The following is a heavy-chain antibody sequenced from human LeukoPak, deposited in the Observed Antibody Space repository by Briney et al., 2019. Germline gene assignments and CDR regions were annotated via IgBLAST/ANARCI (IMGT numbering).Heavy chain of an antibody. CDR3: ARDERSRYYYMDV. V-gene: IGHV4-59*01. CDR2: IYYSGGT. J-gene: IGHJ6*03. Sequence: SETLSLTCTVSGGSISSYYWSWIRQPPGKGLEWIGYIYYSGGTKYNPSLKSRVTISVDTSKNQFSLKLSPVTDADTAVYYCARDERSRYYYMDVWGKGTTVTVSS. CDR1: GGSISSYY.